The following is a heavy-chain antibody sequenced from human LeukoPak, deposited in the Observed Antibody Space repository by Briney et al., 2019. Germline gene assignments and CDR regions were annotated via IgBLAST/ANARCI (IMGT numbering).Heavy chain of an antibody. V-gene: IGHV1-8*01. J-gene: IGHJ5*02. Sequence: ASVKVSCKTSGYTFTDYDINWVRQAPGQGLEWMGYIHPSSGYRESAQKFQGRVTMTRNVSTGTAYMELSSLTSEDTAVYYCARVNSGVRYNWFDPWGQGTLITVSS. D-gene: IGHD3-3*01. CDR1: GYTFTDYD. CDR3: ARVNSGVRYNWFDP. CDR2: IHPSSGYR.